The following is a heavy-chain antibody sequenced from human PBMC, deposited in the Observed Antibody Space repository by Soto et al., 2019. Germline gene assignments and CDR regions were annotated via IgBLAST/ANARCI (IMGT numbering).Heavy chain of an antibody. V-gene: IGHV1-69*01. CDR3: ARVLHCSSTSCYTPPTLDGYYYGMDV. Sequence: VKVSCKASGGTFSSYAISWVRQAPGQGLEWMGGIIPIFGTANYAQKFQGRVTITADESTSTAYMELSSLRSEDTAVYYCARVLHCSSTSCYTPPTLDGYYYGMDVWGQGTTVTVSS. J-gene: IGHJ6*02. CDR1: GGTFSSYA. D-gene: IGHD2-2*02. CDR2: IIPIFGTA.